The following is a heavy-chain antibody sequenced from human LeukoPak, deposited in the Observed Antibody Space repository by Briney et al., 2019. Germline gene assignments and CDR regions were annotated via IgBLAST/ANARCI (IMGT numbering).Heavy chain of an antibody. D-gene: IGHD6-19*01. V-gene: IGHV3-21*06. J-gene: IGHJ4*02. Sequence: GGSLRLSCEASGFTFNTYSMNWARQAPGKGLEWVSSIDSSGGYMFYADSVKGRFIISRDNAKDSLYLQMNSLRVEDTAVYYCAKVPLRSGWKVFDYWGQGTLVTVSS. CDR1: GFTFNTYS. CDR2: IDSSGGYM. CDR3: AKVPLRSGWKVFDY.